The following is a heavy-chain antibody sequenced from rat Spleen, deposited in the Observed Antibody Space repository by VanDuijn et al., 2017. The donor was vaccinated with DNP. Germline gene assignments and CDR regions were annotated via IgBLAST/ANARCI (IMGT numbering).Heavy chain of an antibody. J-gene: IGHJ3*01. CDR2: ITTSGDSI. Sequence: EVQLVESGGDLVQPGRSLKVSCVVSGFTFNNYWMTWICKVPGKGLEWVASITTSGDSIYSPDSVKGRFTISRDNAKYTQYLQMDSLRSEDTATYYCARLPIYDYSSFTFAYWGQGTLVTVSS. V-gene: IGHV5-31*01. CDR3: ARLPIYDYSSFTFAY. CDR1: GFTFNNYW. D-gene: IGHD1-2*01.